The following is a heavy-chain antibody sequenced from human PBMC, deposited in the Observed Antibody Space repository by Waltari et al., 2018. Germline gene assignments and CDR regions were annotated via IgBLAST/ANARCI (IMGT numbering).Heavy chain of an antibody. V-gene: IGHV4-59*02. Sequence: QVQLQESGPGLVKPSETLSLTCTVSGASVTTAYWSWVRQPPGKGLEWSGYIYSSGSTTVNPALKSRVTISIDTSKNQFSLNLTSVTAADTAVYYCAKSKSGYSNDHFDYWGQGTLVTVSS. CDR1: GASVTTAY. CDR3: AKSKSGYSNDHFDY. J-gene: IGHJ4*02. CDR2: IYSSGST. D-gene: IGHD6-13*01.